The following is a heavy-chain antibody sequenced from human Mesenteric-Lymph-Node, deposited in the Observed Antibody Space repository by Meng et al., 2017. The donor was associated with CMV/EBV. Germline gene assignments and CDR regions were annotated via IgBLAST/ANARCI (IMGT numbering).Heavy chain of an antibody. Sequence: GGSLRLSCAASGFTFSSYEMNWVRQAPGKGLEWVSSITSTSAYIFYADSLKGRFTISRDNAKNTVYLQMNSLRAEDTAIYYCARLVAGSYYFDSWGQGTLVTVSS. J-gene: IGHJ4*02. D-gene: IGHD6-19*01. V-gene: IGHV3-21*06. CDR1: GFTFSSYE. CDR3: ARLVAGSYYFDS. CDR2: ITSTSAYI.